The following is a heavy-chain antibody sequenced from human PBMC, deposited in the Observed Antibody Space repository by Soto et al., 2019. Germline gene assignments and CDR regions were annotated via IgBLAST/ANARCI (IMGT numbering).Heavy chain of an antibody. D-gene: IGHD2-2*01. CDR1: GYSFISHY. J-gene: IGHJ4*02. CDR2: INPSGGSA. CDR3: ARDYLSSKLSLSYFDF. Sequence: ASVKVSCKASGYSFISHYIHWVRQAPGQGLEWMGFINPSGGSATLAQKFQGRVTMTRDTSTSTVYMELTILRSEDAAVYYCARDYLSSKLSLSYFDFWGQGTLVTLSS. V-gene: IGHV1-46*01.